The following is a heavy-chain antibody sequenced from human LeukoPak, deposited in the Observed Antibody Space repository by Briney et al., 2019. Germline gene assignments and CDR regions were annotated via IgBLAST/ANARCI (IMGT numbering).Heavy chain of an antibody. J-gene: IGHJ4*02. CDR1: GYTFTGYY. CDR2: INPNSGDT. CDR3: ARGGYSGFSFDY. Sequence: ASVKVSCKASGYTFTGYYMHWVRQTPGQGLEWMGGINPNSGDTNYLQKFQGRVTMTRDTSIATVFMSLSRLGFDDTALYYCARGGYSGFSFDYWGQGTLVTVSS. V-gene: IGHV1-2*02. D-gene: IGHD5-12*01.